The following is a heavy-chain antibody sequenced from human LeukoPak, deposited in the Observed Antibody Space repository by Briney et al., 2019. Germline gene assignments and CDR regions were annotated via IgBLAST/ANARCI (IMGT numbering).Heavy chain of an antibody. V-gene: IGHV4-38-2*02. CDR2: IYHSGST. J-gene: IGHJ6*03. Sequence: SETLSLTCTVSGYSISSGYYWGWIRPPPGKGLEWTGSIYHSGSTYYNPSLKSRVTISVDTSKNQFSLKLSSVTAADTAVYYCARVRSGLDYYYYMDVWGKGTTVTVSS. CDR3: ARVRSGLDYYYYMDV. D-gene: IGHD1-26*01. CDR1: GYSISSGYY.